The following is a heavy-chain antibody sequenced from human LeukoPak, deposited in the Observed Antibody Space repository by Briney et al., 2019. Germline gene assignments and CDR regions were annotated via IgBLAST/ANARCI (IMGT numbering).Heavy chain of an antibody. Sequence: PGGSLRLSCAASGFTFSSYGMHWVRQAPGKGLEWVAVISYDGSNKYYADSVKGRFTISRDNSKNTLYLQMNSLRAEDTAVYYCARGRQGGCYDFWNQDYWDQGTLVTVSS. CDR2: ISYDGSNK. V-gene: IGHV3-30*03. D-gene: IGHD3-3*01. J-gene: IGHJ4*02. CDR1: GFTFSSYG. CDR3: ARGRQGGCYDFWNQDY.